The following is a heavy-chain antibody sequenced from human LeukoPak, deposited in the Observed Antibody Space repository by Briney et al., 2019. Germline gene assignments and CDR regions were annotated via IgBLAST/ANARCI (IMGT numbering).Heavy chain of an antibody. V-gene: IGHV3-53*01. CDR3: ARIQRHIVLMVSSHLDL. Sequence: GGSLRLSCAASGFTVSSNYMSWVRQAPGKGLEWVSVIYSGDSTKYADSVKGRFTISRDNSKNTLDLQMNSLRAEDTAAYYCARIQRHIVLMVSSHLDLWGRGTLVTVSS. CDR1: GFTVSSNY. D-gene: IGHD2-8*01. CDR2: IYSGDST. J-gene: IGHJ2*01.